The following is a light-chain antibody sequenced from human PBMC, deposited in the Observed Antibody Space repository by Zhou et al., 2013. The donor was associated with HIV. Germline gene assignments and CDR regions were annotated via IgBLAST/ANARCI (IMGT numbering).Light chain of an antibody. CDR2: KVS. CDR3: MQALQAPRS. Sequence: DIVMTQSPLSLPVTLGQPASISCRSSQSLVYSDGNTYLNWFQQRPGQSPRRLIYKVSNRDSGVPDRFTGSGSGTDFTLKISRVEAEDVGVYYCMQALQAPRSFGGGTKVEIK. J-gene: IGKJ4*01. V-gene: IGKV2-30*01. CDR1: QSLVYSDGNTY.